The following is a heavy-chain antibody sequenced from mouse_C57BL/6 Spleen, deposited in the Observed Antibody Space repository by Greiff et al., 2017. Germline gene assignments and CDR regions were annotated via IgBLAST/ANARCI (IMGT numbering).Heavy chain of an antibody. CDR3: ARWVLSQDHFDY. Sequence: QVQLQQSGPELVKPGASVKISCKASGYSFTGYYIHWVKQRPGQGLEWIGWIYPGSGNTKYNEKFKGKATLPADTPSSTAYLQLSSLTSEDSAVYYCARWVLSQDHFDYWGQGTTLTVSS. V-gene: IGHV1-66*01. CDR2: IYPGSGNT. D-gene: IGHD2-14*01. CDR1: GYSFTGYY. J-gene: IGHJ2*01.